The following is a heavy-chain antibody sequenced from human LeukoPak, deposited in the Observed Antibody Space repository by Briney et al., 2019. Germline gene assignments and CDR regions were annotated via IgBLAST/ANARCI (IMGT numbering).Heavy chain of an antibody. CDR2: INQNGSEK. CDR3: ARGRCDGRDEFYDYVSVSYRYSTYYFDY. CDR1: GFTFSSYC. V-gene: IGHV3-7*03. D-gene: IGHD3-16*02. J-gene: IGHJ4*02. Sequence: GGSLRLSCAASGFTFSSYCMSWVRQAPGKGLEWVATINQNGSEKYYVDSVKGRFTISRDNAKNSLYLQMNSLRAEDTAVYYCARGRCDGRDEFYDYVSVSYRYSTYYFDYWGQGTLVTVSS.